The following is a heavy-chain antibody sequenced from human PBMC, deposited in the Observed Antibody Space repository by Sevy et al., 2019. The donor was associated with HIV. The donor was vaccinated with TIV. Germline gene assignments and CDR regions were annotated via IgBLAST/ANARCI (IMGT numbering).Heavy chain of an antibody. Sequence: GGSLRLSCAASGFTFSSYVLSWVRQAPGKGLEWVSTISGSGGSTYYADSVKGRFSISRDNSKNTMYLKMNSLRAEDTAVYYCAKEYTSGYSWGQGTLVTVSS. CDR2: ISGSGGST. CDR1: GFTFSSYV. V-gene: IGHV3-23*01. J-gene: IGHJ4*02. CDR3: AKEYTSGYS. D-gene: IGHD3-22*01.